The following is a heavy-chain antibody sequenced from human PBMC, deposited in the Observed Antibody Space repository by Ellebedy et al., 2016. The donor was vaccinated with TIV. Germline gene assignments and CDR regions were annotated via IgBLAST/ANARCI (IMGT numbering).Heavy chain of an antibody. V-gene: IGHV3-48*04. CDR2: ISVTGITT. J-gene: IGHJ4*02. Sequence: GGSLRLSCAASGFTFSSHSINWVRQAPGKGLEWVSYISVTGITTNYADSVEGRFNISRDNAKNSVFLQMHNLRPEDTAVYFCARNDRQRGFDSWGQGTLVTVSS. CDR1: GFTFSSHS. CDR3: ARNDRQRGFDS.